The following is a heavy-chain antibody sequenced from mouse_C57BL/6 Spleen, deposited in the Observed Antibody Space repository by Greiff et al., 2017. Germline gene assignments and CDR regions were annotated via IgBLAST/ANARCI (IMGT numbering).Heavy chain of an antibody. V-gene: IGHV1-50*01. CDR3: ARQLRLFDY. CDR1: GYTFTSYW. D-gene: IGHD3-2*02. CDR2: IDPSDSYT. J-gene: IGHJ2*01. Sequence: VQLQQSGAELVKPGASVKLSCKASGYTFTSYWMQWVKQRPGQGLEWIGEIDPSDSYTNYNQKFKGKATLTVDTSSSTAYMQLSSLTSEDSAVYYCARQLRLFDYWGQGTTLTVSS.